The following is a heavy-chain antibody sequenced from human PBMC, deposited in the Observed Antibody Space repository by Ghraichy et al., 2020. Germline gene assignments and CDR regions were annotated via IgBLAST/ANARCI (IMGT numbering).Heavy chain of an antibody. D-gene: IGHD1-14*01. J-gene: IGHJ1*01. V-gene: IGHV1-2*02. Sequence: ASMKVSCKASGYTFTGYYMHWVRQAPGQGLEWMGWINAKSGGTKYAQKFQGRVTMTRDTSISTAYMELSRLKSDDTAVYYCARSRTSGSAEYFEYWGQGTLVTVSS. CDR2: INAKSGGT. CDR3: ARSRTSGSAEYFEY. CDR1: GYTFTGYY.